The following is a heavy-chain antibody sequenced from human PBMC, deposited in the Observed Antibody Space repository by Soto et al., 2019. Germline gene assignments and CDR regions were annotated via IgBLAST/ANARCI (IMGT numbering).Heavy chain of an antibody. Sequence: ASVKVSCKASGYTFTSYYMHWVRQAPGQGLEWMGIINPSGGSTSYAQKFQGRVTMTRDTSTSTVYMELSSLRSEGTAVYYCATSGITIFGVVITYYYGMDVWGQGTTVTVSS. D-gene: IGHD3-3*01. CDR3: ATSGITIFGVVITYYYGMDV. J-gene: IGHJ6*02. CDR1: GYTFTSYY. CDR2: INPSGGST. V-gene: IGHV1-46*01.